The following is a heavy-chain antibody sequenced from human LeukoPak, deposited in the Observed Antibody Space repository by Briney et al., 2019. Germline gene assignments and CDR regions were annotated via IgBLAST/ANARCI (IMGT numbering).Heavy chain of an antibody. J-gene: IGHJ5*02. CDR3: AGLAYCSSTSCYGFDP. V-gene: IGHV1-8*03. Sequence: ASVKVSCKASGYTFTSYDINWVRQATGQGLEWMGWMNPNSGNTGYAQKFQGRVTITRNTSISTAYMELSSLRSEDTAVYYCAGLAYCSSTSCYGFDPWGQGNLVTVSS. CDR1: GYTFTSYD. D-gene: IGHD2-2*01. CDR2: MNPNSGNT.